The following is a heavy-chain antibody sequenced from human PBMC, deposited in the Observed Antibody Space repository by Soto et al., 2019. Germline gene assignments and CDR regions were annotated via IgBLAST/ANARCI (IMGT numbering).Heavy chain of an antibody. CDR1: GFTFSRYA. V-gene: IGHV3-30-3*01. CDR2: ISYDGSNK. CDR3: ARPLWRDDYNWGYFDL. J-gene: IGHJ2*01. D-gene: IGHD4-4*01. Sequence: QVQLVESGGGVVQPGRSLRLSCAASGFTFSRYAMHWVRQAPGKGLEWVAVISYDGSNKYYADSVKGRFIISRDNSKNTLYLQMNSLRAEDTAVYYCARPLWRDDYNWGYFDLWGRGTLVTVSS.